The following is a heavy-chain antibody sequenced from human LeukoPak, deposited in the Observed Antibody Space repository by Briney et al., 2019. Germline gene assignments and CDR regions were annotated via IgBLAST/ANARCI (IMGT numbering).Heavy chain of an antibody. Sequence: GESLKISCKGSGYRVTDYWIAWVRQMPGKGLEWMGIIYPTDSDTTYSPSFRGQVTISADASSNTAYLQWSSLKASDTAIYYCAPSLNCGGDCYSYYFDNWGQGTLVTVSS. CDR1: GYRVTDYW. CDR3: APSLNCGGDCYSYYFDN. V-gene: IGHV5-51*01. D-gene: IGHD2-21*02. J-gene: IGHJ4*02. CDR2: IYPTDSDT.